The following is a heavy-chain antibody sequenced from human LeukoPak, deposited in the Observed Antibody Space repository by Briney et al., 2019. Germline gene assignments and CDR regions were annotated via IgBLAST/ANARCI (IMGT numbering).Heavy chain of an antibody. CDR1: GFTFSSYE. CDR2: ISSSSSTI. D-gene: IGHD3-10*01. J-gene: IGHJ4*02. Sequence: GGSLRLSCAASGFTFSSYEMNWVRQAPGKGLEWVSYISSSSSTIYYADSVKGRFTISRDNAKNSLYLQMNSLRDEDTAVYYCARTVRGVIQYYFDYWGQGTLVTVSS. CDR3: ARTVRGVIQYYFDY. V-gene: IGHV3-48*03.